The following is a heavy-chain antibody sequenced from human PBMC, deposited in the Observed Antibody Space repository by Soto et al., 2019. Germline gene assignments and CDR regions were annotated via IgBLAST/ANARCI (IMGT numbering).Heavy chain of an antibody. J-gene: IGHJ6*03. V-gene: IGHV3-48*01. CDR2: ISSSSSSM. CDR3: ARDPRYCSGGDCYSSYYYYYMDV. Sequence: EVQLVESGGGLVQPGGSLRLSCAASGFSFSNYGMHWVRRAPGKGLEWISYISSSSSSMYYTDSVKSRFTTSRDKAKNSLSVHMHRLRAEDTVVYYCARDPRYCSGGDCYSSYYYYYMDVWGKGTTVTVSS. D-gene: IGHD2-15*01. CDR1: GFSFSNYG.